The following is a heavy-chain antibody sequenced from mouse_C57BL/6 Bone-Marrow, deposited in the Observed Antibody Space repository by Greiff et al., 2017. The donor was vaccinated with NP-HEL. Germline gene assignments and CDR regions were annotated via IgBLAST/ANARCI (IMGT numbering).Heavy chain of an antibody. CDR3: APIYCGSSYWYFDV. V-gene: IGHV1-4*01. J-gene: IGHJ1*03. Sequence: VMLVESGADLARPGASVKMSCKASGYTFTSYTMHWVKQRPGQGLEWIGYINPSSGYTKYNQKFKDKATLTADKSSSTAYMHLRSLTSEDSAVYYCAPIYCGSSYWYFDVWGTGTTVTVSS. CDR2: INPSSGYT. CDR1: GYTFTSYT. D-gene: IGHD1-1*01.